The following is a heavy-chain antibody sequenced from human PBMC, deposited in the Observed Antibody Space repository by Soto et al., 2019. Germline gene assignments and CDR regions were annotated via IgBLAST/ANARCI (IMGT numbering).Heavy chain of an antibody. V-gene: IGHV4-59*01. CDR2: ISYSGST. D-gene: IGHD6-13*01. J-gene: IGHJ4*02. CDR1: GGSISTYY. Sequence: QVQLQESGPGLVKPSETLSLTCTVSGGSISTYYWTWIRQTPGKGLEWIGYISYSGSTTYNPSLQSRVTISVDTSKNQFSLRLSSVTTADTAVYYCARRAAAAGHFAFWGQGTLVTVSS. CDR3: ARRAAAAGHFAF.